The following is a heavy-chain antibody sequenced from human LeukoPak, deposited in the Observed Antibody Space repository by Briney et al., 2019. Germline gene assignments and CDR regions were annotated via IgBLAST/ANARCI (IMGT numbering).Heavy chain of an antibody. CDR2: INPNSGGT. J-gene: IGHJ6*03. CDR1: GYTFTGYY. Sequence: GASVKVSCKASGYTFTGYYMHWVRQAPGQGREWMGWINPNSGGTNYAQKFQGRVTMTRGTSISTAYMELSRLRSDDTAVYYCARVALFGDYDYYYMDVWGKGTTVTISS. D-gene: IGHD3-10*02. V-gene: IGHV1-2*02. CDR3: ARVALFGDYDYYYMDV.